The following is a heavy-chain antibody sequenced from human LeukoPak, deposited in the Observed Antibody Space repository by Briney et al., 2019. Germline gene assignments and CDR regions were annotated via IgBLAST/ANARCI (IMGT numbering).Heavy chain of an antibody. V-gene: IGHV3-23*01. CDR1: GFTFSTSA. J-gene: IGHJ4*02. Sequence: GGSLRLSCAASGFTFSTSAMSWVRQAPGKGLEWISAISSSGDNTYYTNSVKGRFTISRDNSKNTLYLQMNRLRVEDTAFYYCAKSSSSSGDWGQGTLVTVSS. CDR3: AKSSSSSGD. CDR2: ISSSGDNT. D-gene: IGHD2-2*01.